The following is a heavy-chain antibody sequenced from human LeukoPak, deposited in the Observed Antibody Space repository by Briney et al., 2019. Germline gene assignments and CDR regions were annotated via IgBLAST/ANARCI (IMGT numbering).Heavy chain of an antibody. Sequence: PSETLSLTCTVSGGSISSGSYYWSWIRQPAGKGLEWIGRIYISGSTNYNPSLKSRVTISVDTSKNQFSLKLSSVTAADTAVYYCARALYYYDSSGYYYRTDAFDIWGQGTMVTVSS. CDR2: IYISGST. D-gene: IGHD3-22*01. V-gene: IGHV4-61*02. CDR1: GGSISSGSYY. CDR3: ARALYYYDSSGYYYRTDAFDI. J-gene: IGHJ3*02.